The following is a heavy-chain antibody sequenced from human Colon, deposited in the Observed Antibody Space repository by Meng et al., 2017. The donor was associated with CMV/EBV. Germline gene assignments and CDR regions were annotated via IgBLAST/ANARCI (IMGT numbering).Heavy chain of an antibody. CDR2: ISGSGGYT. D-gene: IGHD6-19*01. J-gene: IGHJ6*02. Sequence: GGSLRLSCAASGFTFSSYGMHWVRQAPGKGLEWVSAISGSGGYTYYADSVKGRFTISRDNSKNTLYLQVNSLRAEDTAVYYCAKDRLTSGWFSYYGLDVWGQGTTVTVSS. CDR3: AKDRLTSGWFSYYGLDV. CDR1: GFTFSSYG. V-gene: IGHV3-23*01.